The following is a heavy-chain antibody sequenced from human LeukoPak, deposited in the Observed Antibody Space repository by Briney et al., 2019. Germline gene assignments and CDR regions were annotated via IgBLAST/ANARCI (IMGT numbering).Heavy chain of an antibody. Sequence: GSVKVSCKASGYTFTSYDINWVRQATGQGLEWMGWMNPNSGNTGYAQKFQGRVTMTRNTSISTAYMELSSLRSEDTAVYYRARGLGSYTIYEAWGQGTLVTVS. CDR3: ARGLGSYTIYEA. CDR1: GYTFTSYD. D-gene: IGHD1-26*01. J-gene: IGHJ5*02. V-gene: IGHV1-8*01. CDR2: MNPNSGNT.